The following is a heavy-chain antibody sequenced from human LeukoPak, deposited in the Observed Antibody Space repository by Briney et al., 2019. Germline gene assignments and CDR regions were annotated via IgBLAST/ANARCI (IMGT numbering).Heavy chain of an antibody. D-gene: IGHD3-22*01. CDR2: IYYSGST. CDR1: GGSISSSSYY. CDR3: ARQSPDNSGPGAFDI. Sequence: SETLSLTCTVSGGSISSSSYYWGWIRQPPGKGLEWIGSIYYSGSTYYNPSLKSRVTISVDTSKNQFSLKLSSVTAADTAVYYCARQSPDNSGPGAFDIWGQGTMVTVSS. V-gene: IGHV4-39*01. J-gene: IGHJ3*02.